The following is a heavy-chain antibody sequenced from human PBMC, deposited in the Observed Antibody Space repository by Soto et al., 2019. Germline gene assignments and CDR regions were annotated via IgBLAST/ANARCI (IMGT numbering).Heavy chain of an antibody. Sequence: GGSLRLSCAASGFSFSDYSMTWVRQAPGRGLEWVSTLTPAGTTFYADSVKGRFTISRDNYRNTLSLQMYNLRAEDTARYYCAKRATTVPTPGNYFDCWGQGTLVTVSS. CDR2: LTPAGTT. J-gene: IGHJ4*02. CDR1: GFSFSDYS. CDR3: AKRATTVPTPGNYFDC. D-gene: IGHD2-15*01. V-gene: IGHV3-23*01.